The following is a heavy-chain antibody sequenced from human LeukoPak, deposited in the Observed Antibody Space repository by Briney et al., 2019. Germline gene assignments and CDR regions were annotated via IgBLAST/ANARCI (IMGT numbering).Heavy chain of an antibody. CDR2: IKQDGSEK. J-gene: IGHJ5*02. D-gene: IGHD3-9*01. V-gene: IGHV3-7*01. CDR1: GFTFSSYW. CDR3: ARGGYYDILTGYHFAGMFDP. Sequence: PGGSLRLSCAASGFTFSSYWMSWVRQAPGKGLEWVANIKQDGSEKYYVDSVKGRFTISRDNAKNSLYLQMNSLRAEDTAVYYCARGGYYDILTGYHFAGMFDPWGQGTLVTVSS.